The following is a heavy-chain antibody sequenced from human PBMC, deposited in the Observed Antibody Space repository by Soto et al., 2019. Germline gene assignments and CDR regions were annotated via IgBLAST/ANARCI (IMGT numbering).Heavy chain of an antibody. CDR3: ARGSLSPTLGTLYGDSDY. D-gene: IGHD4-17*01. CDR1: GYTFTSYG. CDR2: ISAYNGNT. V-gene: IGHV1-18*01. Sequence: QVQLVQSGAEVKKPGASVKVSCKASGYTFTSYGISWVRQAPGQGLEWMGWISAYNGNTNYAQKLQGRVTMTTDTSTSTAYMEPRSLRSDDTAVYYCARGSLSPTLGTLYGDSDYWGQGTLVTVSS. J-gene: IGHJ4*02.